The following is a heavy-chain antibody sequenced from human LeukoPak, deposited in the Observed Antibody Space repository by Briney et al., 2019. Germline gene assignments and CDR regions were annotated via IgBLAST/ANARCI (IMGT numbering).Heavy chain of an antibody. CDR2: INTNTGNP. Sequence: VASVKVSCKASGYTFTSYGISWVRQAPGQGLEWMGWINTNTGNPTYAQGFTGRFVFSLDTSVSTAYLQISSLKAEDTAVYYCARAYYYDSSGYYYVEAFDIWGQGTMVTVSS. J-gene: IGHJ3*02. CDR1: GYTFTSYG. CDR3: ARAYYYDSSGYYYVEAFDI. D-gene: IGHD3-22*01. V-gene: IGHV7-4-1*02.